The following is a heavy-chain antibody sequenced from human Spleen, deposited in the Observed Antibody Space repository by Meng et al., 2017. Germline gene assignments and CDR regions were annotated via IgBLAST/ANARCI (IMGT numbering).Heavy chain of an antibody. J-gene: IGHJ4*02. V-gene: IGHV4-34*01. CDR2: INHSGST. Sequence: QERLQQWGAGLLKPSETLALTCGVSGGSFSDYYWSWIRQPPGKGLEWIGEINHSGSTNYNPSLESRATISVDTSQNNLSLKLSSVTAADSAVYYCARGPTTMAHDFDYWGQGTLVTVSS. D-gene: IGHD4-11*01. CDR1: GGSFSDYY. CDR3: ARGPTTMAHDFDY.